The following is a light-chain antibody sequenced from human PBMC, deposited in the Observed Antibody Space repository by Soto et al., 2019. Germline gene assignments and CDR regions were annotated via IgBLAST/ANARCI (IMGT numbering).Light chain of an antibody. J-gene: IGKJ2*01. CDR3: QQSYSTPFS. Sequence: DIQMTPSPSSLSASAGDRVTITCRASQNVYSYFSWYQIKPGRVPRLLIYDESTLQSGVPSRFSGSGSGTDFTLTINSLQPEDFATYYCQQSYSTPFSFGQGTRL. V-gene: IGKV1-39*01. CDR2: DES. CDR1: QNVYSY.